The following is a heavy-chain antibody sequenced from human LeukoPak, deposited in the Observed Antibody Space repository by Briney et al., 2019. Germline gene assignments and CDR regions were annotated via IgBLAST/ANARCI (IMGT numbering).Heavy chain of an antibody. D-gene: IGHD2-21*01. CDR2: IYYGGST. Sequence: SETLSLTCTVSGGSISSSSYYWGWIRQPPGKGLEWIGSIYYGGSTYYNSSLKSRVTISVDTSKNQFSLRVSSVTAADTAVYYCARDGGYCGGDCYDYYYYYMDVWGKGATVTVSS. CDR1: GGSISSSSYY. V-gene: IGHV4-39*07. CDR3: ARDGGYCGGDCYDYYYYYMDV. J-gene: IGHJ6*03.